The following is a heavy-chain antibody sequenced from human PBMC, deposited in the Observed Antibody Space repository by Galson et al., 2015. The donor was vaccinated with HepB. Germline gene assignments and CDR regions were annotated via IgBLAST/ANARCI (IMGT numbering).Heavy chain of an antibody. CDR3: ARVLSTSWASGFDY. Sequence: SLRLSCAGSEFIFSDFTMNWVRQAPGKGLEWVSSISSSGYYTDYADSVKGSFTISRDNAKNSLFLQMSSLRADDTAVYYCARVLSTSWASGFDYWGQGTLVTVS. CDR1: EFIFSDFT. CDR2: ISSSGYYT. J-gene: IGHJ4*02. V-gene: IGHV3-21*01. D-gene: IGHD2-2*01.